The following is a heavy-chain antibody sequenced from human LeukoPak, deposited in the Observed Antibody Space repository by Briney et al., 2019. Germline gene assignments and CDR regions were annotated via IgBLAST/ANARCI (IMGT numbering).Heavy chain of an antibody. CDR1: GFTFSSYA. Sequence: GGSLRLSCAASGFTFSSYAMHWVRQAPGKGLEWVAVISYDGSNKYYADSVKGRFTISRDNSKNTLYLQMNSLRAEDTAVYYCAKDQEYYYDSSGYPTDYWGQGTLVTVSS. V-gene: IGHV3-30-3*01. J-gene: IGHJ4*02. CDR3: AKDQEYYYDSSGYPTDY. CDR2: ISYDGSNK. D-gene: IGHD3-22*01.